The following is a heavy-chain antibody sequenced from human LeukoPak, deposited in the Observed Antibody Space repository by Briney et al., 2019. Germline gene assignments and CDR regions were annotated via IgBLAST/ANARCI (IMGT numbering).Heavy chain of an antibody. Sequence: GASVKVSCKVSGYTHTELSMHWVRQAPGKGLEWMGGFDPEDGEAIYAQKFQGRVTMTEDTSTDTAYMELSSLRSEDTAVYYCATGKKQWLDRKWDFWGQGTLVTVSS. V-gene: IGHV1-24*01. CDR3: ATGKKQWLDRKWDF. D-gene: IGHD6-19*01. CDR1: GYTHTELS. CDR2: FDPEDGEA. J-gene: IGHJ4*02.